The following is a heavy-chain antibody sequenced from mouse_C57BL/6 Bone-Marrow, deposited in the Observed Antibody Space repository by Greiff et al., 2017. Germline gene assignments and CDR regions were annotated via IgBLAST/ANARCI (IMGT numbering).Heavy chain of an antibody. CDR2: ISNLAYSI. Sequence: EVKLMESGGGLVQPGGSLKLSCAASGFTFSDYGMAWVRQAPRKGPEWVAFISNLAYSISYADTVTGRFTISRENDKNTLYLEMISLSSEDTAMYYCARRGYYDYAMDYWGQGTSVTVSS. CDR3: ARRGYYDYAMDY. V-gene: IGHV5-15*01. CDR1: GFTFSDYG. D-gene: IGHD2-3*01. J-gene: IGHJ4*01.